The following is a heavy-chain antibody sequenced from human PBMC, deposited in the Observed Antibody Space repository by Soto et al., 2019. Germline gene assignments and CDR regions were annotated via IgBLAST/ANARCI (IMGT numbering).Heavy chain of an antibody. D-gene: IGHD5-18*01. Sequence: QVQLVESGGGVVQPGRSLRLSCAASGFTFSSYGMHWVRQAPGQGLEWVAVIWYDGSNKYYADSVKGRFTISTDNSKNTLYLQMNSLRAEDTAVYYRARDWNTAMARRHYYFDYWGQGTLVTVST. V-gene: IGHV3-33*01. CDR3: ARDWNTAMARRHYYFDY. J-gene: IGHJ4*02. CDR2: IWYDGSNK. CDR1: GFTFSSYG.